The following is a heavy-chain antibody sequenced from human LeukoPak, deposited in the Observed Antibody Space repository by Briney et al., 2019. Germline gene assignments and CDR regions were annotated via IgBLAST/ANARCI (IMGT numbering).Heavy chain of an antibody. CDR1: GYSFTSYW. D-gene: IGHD1-20*01. V-gene: IGHV5-51*01. CDR2: IYPGDSDT. Sequence: GESLKISCKGSGYSFTSYWIGWVRQMPGKGLEWMGIIYPGDSDTRYSPSFQGQVTISADKSISTAYLQWSSLKASDTAMYYCARGSYNWNDVGAFDIWGQGTMVTVSS. CDR3: ARGSYNWNDVGAFDI. J-gene: IGHJ3*02.